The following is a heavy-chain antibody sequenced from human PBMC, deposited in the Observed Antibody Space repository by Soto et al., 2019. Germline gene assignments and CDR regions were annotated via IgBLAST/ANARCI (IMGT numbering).Heavy chain of an antibody. J-gene: IGHJ4*02. V-gene: IGHV3-23*01. D-gene: IGHD3-3*01. Sequence: GGSLRLSCAASGFTFSSYAMSWVRQAPGKGLEWVSAISGSGGSTYYADSVKGRFTISRDNSKNTLYLQMNSLRAEDTAVYYCAKGQYYDFWSGYYFDYWGQGTLVTVSS. CDR3: AKGQYYDFWSGYYFDY. CDR1: GFTFSSYA. CDR2: ISGSGGST.